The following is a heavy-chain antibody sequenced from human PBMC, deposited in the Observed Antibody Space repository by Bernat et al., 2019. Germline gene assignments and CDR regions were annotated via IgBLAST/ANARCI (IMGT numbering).Heavy chain of an antibody. CDR1: GFTVSSNY. V-gene: IGHV3-66*01. CDR2: IYSGGST. Sequence: EVQLVESGGGLVQPGGSLRLSCAASGFTVSSNYMSWVRQAPGKGLEWVSVIYSGGSTYYADSVKGRFTISRDNSKNTLYLQMNSLRAEDTAVYYCARDIDLPAANGGMDVWGQGTTVTVSS. D-gene: IGHD2-2*01. CDR3: ARDIDLPAANGGMDV. J-gene: IGHJ6*02.